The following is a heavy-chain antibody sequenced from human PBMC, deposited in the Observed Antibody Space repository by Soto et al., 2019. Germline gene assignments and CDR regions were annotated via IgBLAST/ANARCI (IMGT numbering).Heavy chain of an antibody. V-gene: IGHV1-69*10. D-gene: IGHD5-12*01. J-gene: IGHJ3*02. CDR1: GYTFTSYD. CDR3: ARESYSGYDLGI. CDR2: IIPNSGKA. Sequence: ASVKVSCKASGYTFTSYDINWVRQATGQGLEWMGWIIPNSGKANYAQKFQGRVTITADTSTSTAYMELSSLRSEDTAVYYCARESYSGYDLGIWGQGTMVTVSS.